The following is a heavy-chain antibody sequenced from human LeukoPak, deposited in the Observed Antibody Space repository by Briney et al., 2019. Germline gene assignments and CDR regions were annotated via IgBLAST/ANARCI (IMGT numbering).Heavy chain of an antibody. V-gene: IGHV3-43D*04. D-gene: IGHD3/OR15-3a*01. CDR3: AKDRDYYFEY. Sequence: QPGGSLRLSCAASGFTFGDYVMHWVRHTPAKGLEWVSLISWDGGSTSYADSVKGRFTISRDNSKNSLYLQMNTLRPEDTALYYCAKDRDYYFEYWGQGTPVTVSS. CDR2: ISWDGGST. J-gene: IGHJ4*02. CDR1: GFTFGDYV.